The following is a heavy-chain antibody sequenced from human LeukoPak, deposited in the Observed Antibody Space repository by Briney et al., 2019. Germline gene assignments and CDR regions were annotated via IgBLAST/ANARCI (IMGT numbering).Heavy chain of an antibody. J-gene: IGHJ5*02. CDR2: IYYSGST. D-gene: IGHD3-10*01. CDR1: GASISSSSYY. V-gene: IGHV4-39*01. Sequence: SETLSLTCTVSGASISSSSYYWGWIRQPPGKGLEWIGSIYYSGSTYYNPSLKSRVTISVDTSKNQFSLKLSSVTAADTAVYYCARPVTMVRGVSNWFDPWGQGTLVTVSS. CDR3: ARPVTMVRGVSNWFDP.